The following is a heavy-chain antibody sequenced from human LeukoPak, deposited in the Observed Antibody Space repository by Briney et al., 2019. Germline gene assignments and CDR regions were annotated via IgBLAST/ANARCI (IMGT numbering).Heavy chain of an antibody. J-gene: IGHJ5*02. CDR2: MNPNSGNT. CDR1: GYTFTSYD. CDR3: ARARIAARVGRGPSNWFDP. D-gene: IGHD6-6*01. V-gene: IGHV1-8*01. Sequence: ASVKVSCKASGYTFTSYDINWVRQATGQGLEWMGWMNPNSGNTGCAQKFQGRVTMTRNTSISTAYMELSSLRSEDTAVYYCARARIAARVGRGPSNWFDPWGQGTLVTVSS.